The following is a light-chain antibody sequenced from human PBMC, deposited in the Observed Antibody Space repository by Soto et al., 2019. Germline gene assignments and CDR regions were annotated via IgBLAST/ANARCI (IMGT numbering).Light chain of an antibody. CDR3: CSYAGSPWV. V-gene: IGLV2-11*01. CDR1: SSDVGGYNY. Sequence: QSVLTQPRSVSGSPGQSVTISCTGTSSDVGGYNYVSWYQQHPGKAPKLMSYDVSKRPSGVPDRFSGSKSVNTASLTISGLQDEDEADCYCCSYAGSPWVFGGGTKLTVL. CDR2: DVS. J-gene: IGLJ3*02.